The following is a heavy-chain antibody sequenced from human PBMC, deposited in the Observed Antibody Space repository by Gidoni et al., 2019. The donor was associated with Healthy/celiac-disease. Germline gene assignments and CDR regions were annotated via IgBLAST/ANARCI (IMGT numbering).Heavy chain of an antibody. CDR2: ISAYNGNT. CDR3: ARAHYGVVPAAILGYYYYYGMDV. D-gene: IGHD2-2*02. CDR1: GYTFTSYG. Sequence: QVQLVQSGAEVKKPGASVKVSCKASGYTFTSYGISWVRQAPGQGLEWMGWISAYNGNTNYAQKLQGRVTMTTDTSTSTAYMELRSLRSDDTAVYYCARAHYGVVPAAILGYYYYYGMDVWGQGTTVTVSS. J-gene: IGHJ6*02. V-gene: IGHV1-18*01.